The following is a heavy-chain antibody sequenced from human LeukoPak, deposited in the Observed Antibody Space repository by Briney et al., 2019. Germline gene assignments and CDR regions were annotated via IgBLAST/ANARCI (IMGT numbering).Heavy chain of an antibody. J-gene: IGHJ4*02. Sequence: SETLSLTCSVSGGSINSHYWSWIRQPPGKRLEWIGYIFNTGNTNYNPSLASPVTMSVDTSRAQFFLRLSPVTAADTAIYYCASRPAATTWYGVFDYWSQGTLVTVSS. CDR2: IFNTGNT. D-gene: IGHD3-10*01. CDR1: GGSINSHY. CDR3: ASRPAATTWYGVFDY. V-gene: IGHV4-59*11.